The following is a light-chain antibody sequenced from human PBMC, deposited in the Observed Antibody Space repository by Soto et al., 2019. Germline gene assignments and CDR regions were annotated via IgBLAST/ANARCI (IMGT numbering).Light chain of an antibody. CDR1: NIISNR. J-gene: IGKJ1*01. CDR3: QHYCXMWT. CDR2: DAS. Sequence: DIQMTQSPSTLSASVLYRFTITCRAINIISNRLAWYHQKPGKATKVLIYDASSLESGVPSRFSGSGSGTEFILTISRLQPDDFASYLRQHYCXMWTSGQRTKV. V-gene: IGKV1-5*01.